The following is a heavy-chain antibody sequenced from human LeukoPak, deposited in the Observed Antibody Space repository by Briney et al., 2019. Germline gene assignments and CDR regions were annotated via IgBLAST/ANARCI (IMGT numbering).Heavy chain of an antibody. V-gene: IGHV3-21*06. D-gene: IGHD3-10*01. Sequence: GGSLRLSCAASGFTFSDYSMNWVRQTPRKGLEWVSCISGSGSYIYYADSLRGRFTISRDNAKNSLILQVNGLRAEDTAVYYCVRERFHGSGAPKFDFRGQGTLVTVSS. CDR3: VRERFHGSGAPKFDF. CDR2: ISGSGSYI. J-gene: IGHJ4*02. CDR1: GFTFSDYS.